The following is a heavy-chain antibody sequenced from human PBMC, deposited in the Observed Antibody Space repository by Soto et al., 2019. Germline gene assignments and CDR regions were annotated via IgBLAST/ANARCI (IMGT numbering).Heavy chain of an antibody. V-gene: IGHV2-5*02. CDR2: IYWDDYK. CDR3: APSDRDSSGYIAFDI. D-gene: IGHD3-22*01. Sequence: SGPTLVNPTQTLTLTCTFSGFSLSTSGVGVGWIRQPPGKALEWLALIYWDDYKRYSPSLKSRLTITKDTSKNQVVLTMTNMDPVDPATYSCAPSDRDSSGYIAFDIWGQGTMVAASS. CDR1: GFSLSTSGVG. J-gene: IGHJ3*02.